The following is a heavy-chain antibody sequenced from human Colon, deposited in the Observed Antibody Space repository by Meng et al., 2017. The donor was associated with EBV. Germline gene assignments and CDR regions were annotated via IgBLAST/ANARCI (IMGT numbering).Heavy chain of an antibody. CDR2: VYHTGST. J-gene: IGHJ4*02. D-gene: IGHD2-21*01. V-gene: IGHV4-4*02. CDR3: ARVWQSLTAFFDS. Sequence: VQLPESGPGLVKPSGTLSLTCAVSGGSISSSHWWTWVRQSPGKGLEWIGEVYHTGSTKYNPSLKSRLTISVDKSKNQFSLNLTSVTAADTAVYYCARVWQSLTAFFDSWGQGTLVTVSS. CDR1: GGSISSSHW.